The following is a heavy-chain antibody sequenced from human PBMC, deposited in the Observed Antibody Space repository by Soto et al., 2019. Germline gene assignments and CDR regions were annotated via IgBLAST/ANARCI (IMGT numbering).Heavy chain of an antibody. J-gene: IGHJ5*02. CDR3: AREIVTAGGNNYFDP. D-gene: IGHD2-21*02. Sequence: NPSETLSLTCGVSGGTVASSHWWSWVRQSPGGGLEWIGNVYHTGDTNLNPSLQSRVTISVDKSNNQFSLRLNSLTAADTAVYFCAREIVTAGGNNYFDPWGPGTLVTVSS. V-gene: IGHV4-4*02. CDR2: VYHTGDT. CDR1: GGTVASSHW.